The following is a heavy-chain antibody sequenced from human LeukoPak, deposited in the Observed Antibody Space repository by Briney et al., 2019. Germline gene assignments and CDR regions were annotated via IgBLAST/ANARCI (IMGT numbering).Heavy chain of an antibody. CDR2: ISSSGSTI. J-gene: IGHJ5*02. V-gene: IGHV3-11*01. Sequence: GGSLRLSCAASGFTFSDYNMSWIRQAPGKGLEWVSYISSSGSTIYYADSVKGRFTISRDNAKNSLYLQMNSLRAEDTAVYYCARQYYYGSGSYGWFDPWGQGTLVTVSS. CDR1: GFTFSDYN. CDR3: ARQYYYGSGSYGWFDP. D-gene: IGHD3-10*01.